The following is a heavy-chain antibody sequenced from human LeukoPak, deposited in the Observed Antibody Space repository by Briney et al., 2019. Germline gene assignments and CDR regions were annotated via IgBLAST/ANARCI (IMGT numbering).Heavy chain of an antibody. D-gene: IGHD2-2*01. CDR3: AKDAIVVVPAATEPSYNWFDP. J-gene: IGHJ5*02. V-gene: IGHV3-43*02. CDR1: GFTFDDYA. Sequence: PGGSLRLSCAASGFTFDDYAMHWVRQAPGKGLELVSLISGDGGSTYYADSVKGRFTISRDNSKNSLYLQMNSLRTEDTALYYCAKDAIVVVPAATEPSYNWFDPWGQGTLVTVSS. CDR2: ISGDGGST.